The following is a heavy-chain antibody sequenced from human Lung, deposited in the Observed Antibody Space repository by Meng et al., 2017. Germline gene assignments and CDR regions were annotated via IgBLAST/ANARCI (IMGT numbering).Heavy chain of an antibody. CDR1: GGSISSSNW. CDR3: ARGLGEAVVPRTMFDY. J-gene: IGHJ4*02. V-gene: IGHV4-4*02. CDR2: IYHSGGT. Sequence: QVQMQEPGPGLVKPSGTLSLTCGVSGGSISSSNWWSWVRQPPGKGLEWIGEIYHSGGTKYNPSLKSRVTISVDKSKNQFSLKLSSVTAADTAVYYCARGLGEAVVPRTMFDYWGQGTLVTVSS. D-gene: IGHD2-2*01.